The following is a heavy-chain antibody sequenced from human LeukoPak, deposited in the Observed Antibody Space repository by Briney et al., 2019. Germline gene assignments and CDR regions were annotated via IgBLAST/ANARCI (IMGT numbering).Heavy chain of an antibody. CDR3: GRVQKTQTGGTPDY. D-gene: IGHD1-14*01. CDR2: INQDGSEK. CDR1: GFTFSTFW. V-gene: IGHV3-7*01. Sequence: PGGSLRLSCAASGFTFSTFWMTWVRQAPGKGLEWVANINQDGSEKDYVDSVKGRFTISRDNAKNSLYLQVNSLRDGDTAVYYCGRVQKTQTGGTPDYWGQGTLVTVSS. J-gene: IGHJ4*02.